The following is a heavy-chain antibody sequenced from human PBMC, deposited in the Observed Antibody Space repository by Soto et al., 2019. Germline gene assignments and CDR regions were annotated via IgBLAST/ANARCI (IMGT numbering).Heavy chain of an antibody. V-gene: IGHV1-18*01. J-gene: IGHJ4*02. Sequence: QIQLVQSGAEVKKPGASVKVSCKASGYTFSSYHITWVRQAPGQGLEWMGWISAYNGNTNYAQNRXGRVTMTPDPSTSTAYMELRSLRSDDTAVYCCARDLPPVDSWGQGTLVTVSS. CDR2: ISAYNGNT. CDR1: GYTFSSYH. CDR3: ARDLPPVDS.